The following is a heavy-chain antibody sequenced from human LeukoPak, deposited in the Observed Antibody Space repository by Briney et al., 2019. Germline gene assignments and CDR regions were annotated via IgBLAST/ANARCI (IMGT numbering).Heavy chain of an antibody. V-gene: IGHV3-23*01. CDR2: ISGSGGST. CDR1: GFTFSSYA. D-gene: IGHD4-17*01. Sequence: GGSLRLSCAASGFTFSSYAMSWVRQAPGKGLEWVSAISGSGGSTYYADSVKGRFTISRDNSKNTLYLQMNSLRAEDTAVYYCAEDLNPAVTTYYFDYWGQGTLVTVSS. CDR3: AEDLNPAVTTYYFDY. J-gene: IGHJ4*02.